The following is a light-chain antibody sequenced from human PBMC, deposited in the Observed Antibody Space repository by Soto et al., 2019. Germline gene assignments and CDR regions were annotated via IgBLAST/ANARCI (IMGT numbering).Light chain of an antibody. CDR3: QQSYSTPIS. CDR2: TAS. V-gene: IGKV1-39*01. CDR1: QGISSY. Sequence: DIQLTQSPSFLSASVGDIVTITFRASQGISSYLAWYQQKPGKAPKLLISTASTLQSGVPSRFSGSGSGTDFTLTISSLQPEDFATYYCQQSYSTPISFGQGTRLEIK. J-gene: IGKJ5*01.